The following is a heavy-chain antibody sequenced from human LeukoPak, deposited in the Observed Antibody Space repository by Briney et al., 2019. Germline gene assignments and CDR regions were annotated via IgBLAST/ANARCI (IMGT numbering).Heavy chain of an antibody. CDR2: IHHSGRS. J-gene: IGHJ4*02. Sequence: PSETLSLTCAVYGGSFSGYYWSWIRQPPGKGLESIGFIHHSGRSRHNPSLKDRVAISVDTSRKQFALKLSSVTAADTAMYYCARGGNRFGGFYFDYWARESRSSSPQ. V-gene: IGHV4-34*09. D-gene: IGHD3-10*01. CDR3: ARGGNRFGGFYFDY. CDR1: GGSFSGYY.